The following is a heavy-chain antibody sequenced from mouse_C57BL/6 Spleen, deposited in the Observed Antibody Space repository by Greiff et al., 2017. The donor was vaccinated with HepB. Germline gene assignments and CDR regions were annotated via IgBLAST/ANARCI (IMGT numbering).Heavy chain of an antibody. CDR2: IDPSDSYT. V-gene: IGHV1-69*01. D-gene: IGHD3-1*01. Sequence: QVQLQQPGAELVMPGASVKLSCKASGYTFTSYWMHWVKQRPGQGLEWIGEIDPSDSYTNYNQKFKGKSTLTVDKSSSTAYMQLSSLTSEDSAVYYCARRGLEAWFAYWGQGTLVTVSA. J-gene: IGHJ3*01. CDR1: GYTFTSYW. CDR3: ARRGLEAWFAY.